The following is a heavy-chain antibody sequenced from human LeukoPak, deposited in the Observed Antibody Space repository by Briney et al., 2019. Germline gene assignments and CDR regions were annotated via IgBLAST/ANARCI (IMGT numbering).Heavy chain of an antibody. CDR3: ATVARWDANSIRGPFDY. Sequence: ASVKVSCKVSGCTLTELSMHWVRQAPGKGLEWMGGFDPEDGETIYAQKFQGRVTMTEDTSTDTAYMELSSLRSEDTAVYYCATVARWDANSIRGPFDYWGQGTLVTVSS. CDR2: FDPEDGET. V-gene: IGHV1-24*01. CDR1: GCTLTELS. D-gene: IGHD4-23*01. J-gene: IGHJ4*02.